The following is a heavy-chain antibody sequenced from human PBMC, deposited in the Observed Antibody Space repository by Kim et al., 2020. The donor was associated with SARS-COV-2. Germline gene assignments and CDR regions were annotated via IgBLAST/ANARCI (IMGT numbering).Heavy chain of an antibody. CDR1: GGSISSSNW. CDR3: ARAPGAVAGTFDY. V-gene: IGHV4-4*02. Sequence: SETLSLTCAVSGGSISSSNWWSWVRQPPGKGLEWIGEIYHSGSTNYNPSLKSRVTISVDKSKNQFSLKLSSVTAADTAVYYCARAPGAVAGTFDYWGQGTLVTVSS. J-gene: IGHJ4*02. D-gene: IGHD6-19*01. CDR2: IYHSGST.